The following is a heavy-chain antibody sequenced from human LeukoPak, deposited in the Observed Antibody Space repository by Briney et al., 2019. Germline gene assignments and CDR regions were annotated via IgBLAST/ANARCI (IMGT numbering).Heavy chain of an antibody. Sequence: GGSLRLSCTASGFTFSSYWMSWVRQAPGKGLEWVANIKQDGSEKDYVDSVKGRFTISRDNPKNSLYLQMNSLRAEDTAVYYCARYCGGDCYGMDVWGQGTTVTVSS. J-gene: IGHJ6*02. CDR3: ARYCGGDCYGMDV. V-gene: IGHV3-7*01. CDR1: GFTFSSYW. CDR2: IKQDGSEK. D-gene: IGHD2-21*02.